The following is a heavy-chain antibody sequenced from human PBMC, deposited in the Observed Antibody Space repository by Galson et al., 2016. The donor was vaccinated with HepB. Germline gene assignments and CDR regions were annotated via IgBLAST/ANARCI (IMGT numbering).Heavy chain of an antibody. V-gene: IGHV1-69*13. CDR2: IIPMFGTA. Sequence: SVKVSCKASGGTFSSYAISWVRQAPGQGLEWMGGIIPMFGTANYAQKFQGRVTMTADESTSTAYMELSSLRSDDTAVYYCASCGMATEPRYYYYGMDVWGQGTTVTVSS. CDR1: GGTFSSYA. CDR3: ASCGMATEPRYYYYGMDV. J-gene: IGHJ6*02. D-gene: IGHD5-24*01.